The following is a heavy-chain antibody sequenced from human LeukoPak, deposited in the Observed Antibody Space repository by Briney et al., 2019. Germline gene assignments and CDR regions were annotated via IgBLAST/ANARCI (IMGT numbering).Heavy chain of an antibody. J-gene: IGHJ3*02. D-gene: IGHD3-3*01. V-gene: IGHV3-74*01. Sequence: PGGSLRLSCAASGFTISAYWMHWVRHVPGEGLVWVSRIKGDGSSRNYADSVKGRFTISRDNAKNTLYLQMSSLRADDTAVYYCASVVGGYYPPVEAFDIWGQGTMVTVSS. CDR3: ASVVGGYYPPVEAFDI. CDR2: IKGDGSSR. CDR1: GFTISAYW.